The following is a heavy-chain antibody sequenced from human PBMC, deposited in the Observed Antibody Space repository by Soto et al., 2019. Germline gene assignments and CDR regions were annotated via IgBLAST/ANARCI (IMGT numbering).Heavy chain of an antibody. V-gene: IGHV4-39*01. J-gene: IGHJ4*02. Sequence: QLQLQESGPGLVKPSETLSLTCTVSGGSISSSSYYWGWIRQPPGKGLVWIGSIYYSGITYYNPSLKSLFTNSVDKSENQYSLKLSYVTAADTAVYYCSRRKIVGAKAVFSDYWGQGTLVTVSS. CDR1: GGSISSSSYY. D-gene: IGHD1-26*01. CDR2: IYYSGIT. CDR3: SRRKIVGAKAVFSDY.